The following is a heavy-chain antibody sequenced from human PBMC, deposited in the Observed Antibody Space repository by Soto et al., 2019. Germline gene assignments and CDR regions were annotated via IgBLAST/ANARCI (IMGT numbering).Heavy chain of an antibody. Sequence: QVQLVQSGAEVKKPGASVKVSCKTSGYTFTSYAMHWVRQAPGHRLEWMGWINVGNDKTKYSQKFQGRVTITRGTSASTAYMELSGLRFEDTAVYSCARAGYSSGWDSYFDYWGQGTLVTVSS. CDR3: ARAGYSSGWDSYFDY. J-gene: IGHJ4*02. CDR1: GYTFTSYA. V-gene: IGHV1-3*01. CDR2: INVGNDKT. D-gene: IGHD6-19*01.